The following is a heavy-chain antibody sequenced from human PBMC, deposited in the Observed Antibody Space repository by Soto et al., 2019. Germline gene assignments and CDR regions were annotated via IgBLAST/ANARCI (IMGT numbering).Heavy chain of an antibody. CDR1: GFTFSDYY. CDR3: ARGRTLLGFGELLPDY. V-gene: IGHV3-11*01. J-gene: IGHJ4*02. Sequence: QVQLVESGGGLVKPGGSLRLSCAASGFTFSDYYMSWIRQAPGKGLEWVSYISSSGSTIYYADSVKGRFTISRDNAKNSLFRKINSLRAEDTAVYYWARGRTLLGFGELLPDYWGQETLVTVSS. D-gene: IGHD3-10*01. CDR2: ISSSGSTI.